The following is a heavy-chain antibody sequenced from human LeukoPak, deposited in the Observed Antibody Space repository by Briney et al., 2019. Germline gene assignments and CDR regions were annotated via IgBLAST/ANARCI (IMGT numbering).Heavy chain of an antibody. Sequence: GGSLRLSCAASGFTFSSYAIHWVRQAPGKGLEWVAVISYDGSNKYYADSVKGRFTISRDNSKNTLYLQMNSLRAEDTAVYYCARDRITIFGVVIIRGGAFDIWGQGTMVTVSS. J-gene: IGHJ3*02. CDR1: GFTFSSYA. D-gene: IGHD3-3*01. CDR2: ISYDGSNK. V-gene: IGHV3-30-3*01. CDR3: ARDRITIFGVVIIRGGAFDI.